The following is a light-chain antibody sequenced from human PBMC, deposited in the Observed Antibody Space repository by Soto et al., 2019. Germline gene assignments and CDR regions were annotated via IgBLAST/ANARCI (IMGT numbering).Light chain of an antibody. CDR1: QSVLYSSNNKNY. J-gene: IGKJ4*01. Sequence: DIVMTESPDSLAGCLGERATINCKSSQSVLYSSNNKNYLAWYQQKPGQPPKLLIYWASTRESGVPDRFSGSGSGTDFTLTINSLQAEDVAVYYCQQYYSTPVTFGGGTKVDIK. V-gene: IGKV4-1*01. CDR2: WAS. CDR3: QQYYSTPVT.